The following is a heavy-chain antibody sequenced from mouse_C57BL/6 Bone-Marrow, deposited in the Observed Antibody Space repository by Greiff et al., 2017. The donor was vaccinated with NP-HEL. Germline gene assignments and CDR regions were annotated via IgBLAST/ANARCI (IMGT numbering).Heavy chain of an antibody. CDR1: VFSLSTFFLC. J-gene: IGHJ3*01. CDR3: ARMGIYYSNYVFAY. D-gene: IGHD2-5*01. V-gene: IGHV8-8*01. CDR2: IWWDDDK. Sequence: PLPVSFPVLFPPSPTLRLPFSFSVFSLSTFFLCLCLILHPSGKGLEWLAHIWWDDDKYYNPALKSRLTISKDTSKNQVFLKIANVDTAYTATYYCARMGIYYSNYVFAYWGQGTLVTVSA.